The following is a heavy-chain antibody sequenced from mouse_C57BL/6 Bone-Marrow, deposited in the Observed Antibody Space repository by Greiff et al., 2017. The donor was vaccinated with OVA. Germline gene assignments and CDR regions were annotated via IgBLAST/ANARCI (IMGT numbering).Heavy chain of an antibody. V-gene: IGHV5-6*01. D-gene: IGHD2-14*01. J-gene: IGHJ4*01. Sequence: EVQGVESGGDLVKPGGSLKLSCAASGFPFSSYGMSCVRQTPDKRLEWVATISSGGSYTYYPDSMEGRFTISGDNAKNTLYLQMSSLKSEDTAMYYCARQGGNYAMDYWGRGTAVPVSS. CDR1: GFPFSSYG. CDR2: ISSGGSYT. CDR3: ARQGGNYAMDY.